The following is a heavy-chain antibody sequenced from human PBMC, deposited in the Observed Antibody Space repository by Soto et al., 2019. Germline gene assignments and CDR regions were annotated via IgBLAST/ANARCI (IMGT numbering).Heavy chain of an antibody. V-gene: IGHV1-18*01. J-gene: IGHJ4*02. D-gene: IGHD1-1*01. CDR1: GYTFTSYG. CDR2: SSAHNGNT. CDR3: ARRRYGDY. Sequence: QVHLVQSGAEVKKPGASVKVSCKGSGYTFTSYGITWVRQAPGQGLEWMGWSSAHNGNTNYAQKLQGRVTVTRDTSMSTAYMELRSLKFDVTAVSYCARRRYGDYWGQGALVTVSS.